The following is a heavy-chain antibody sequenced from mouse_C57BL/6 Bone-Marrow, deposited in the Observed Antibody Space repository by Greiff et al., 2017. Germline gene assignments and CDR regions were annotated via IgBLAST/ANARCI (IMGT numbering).Heavy chain of an antibody. J-gene: IGHJ2*01. V-gene: IGHV7-3*01. CDR2: ISNKANGYTT. CDR3: ARAMVTTALFDY. Sequence: EVMLVESGGGLVQPGGSLSLSCAASGFTFTDYYMSWVRQPPGKALEWLGFISNKANGYTTEYSASVKGRFTISRDNSQSILYLQMNALRAEDSATYYCARAMVTTALFDYWGQGTTLTVSS. D-gene: IGHD2-2*01. CDR1: GFTFTDYY.